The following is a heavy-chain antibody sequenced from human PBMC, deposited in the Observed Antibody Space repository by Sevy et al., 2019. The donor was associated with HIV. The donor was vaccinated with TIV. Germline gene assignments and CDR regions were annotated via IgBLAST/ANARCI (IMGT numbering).Heavy chain of an antibody. CDR1: GFTFSSYA. CDR2: ISYDGSNK. Sequence: GGSLRLSCAASGFTFSSYAMHWVRRAPGKGLEWVAVISYDGSNKYYADSVKGRFTISRDNSKNTMHLHMNSLRVEDTATYYCARRPDFGVIIPTGVLDVWGQGTTVTVSS. CDR3: ARRPDFGVIIPTGVLDV. J-gene: IGHJ6*02. V-gene: IGHV3-30*04. D-gene: IGHD3-3*01.